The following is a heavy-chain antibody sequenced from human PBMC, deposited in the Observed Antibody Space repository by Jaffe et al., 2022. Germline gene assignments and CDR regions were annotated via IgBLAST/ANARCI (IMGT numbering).Heavy chain of an antibody. CDR2: IFSNDEK. V-gene: IGHV2-26*01. D-gene: IGHD3-3*01. J-gene: IGHJ3*02. Sequence: QVTLKESGPVLVKPTETLTLTCTVSGFSLSNARMGVSWIRQPPGKALEWLAHIFSNDEKSYSTSLKSRLTISKDTSKSQVVLTMTNMDPVDTATYYCARANYDFWRGYAFDIWGQGTMVTVSS. CDR3: ARANYDFWRGYAFDI. CDR1: GFSLSNARMG.